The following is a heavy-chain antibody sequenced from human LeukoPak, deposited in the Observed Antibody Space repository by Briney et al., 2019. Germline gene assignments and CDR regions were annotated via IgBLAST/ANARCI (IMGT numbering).Heavy chain of an antibody. CDR1: GFTFSSYA. D-gene: IGHD3-22*01. J-gene: IGHJ4*02. CDR3: AKDLTTDNYYDSSGAFDY. V-gene: IGHV3-23*01. CDR2: MNGSGGRS. Sequence: GWSLRLSCAASGFTFSSYAMSWVRQAPGKGLEWVSAMNGSGGRSYYADSVKGRFTISRDNSKNTLYLQMNNLRAEDTAVYYCAKDLTTDNYYDSSGAFDYWGQGTLAPVSS.